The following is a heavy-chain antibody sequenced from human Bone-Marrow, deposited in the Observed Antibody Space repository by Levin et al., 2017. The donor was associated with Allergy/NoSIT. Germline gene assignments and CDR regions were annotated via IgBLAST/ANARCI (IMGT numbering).Heavy chain of an antibody. CDR2: ISSSGNYK. CDR1: GFFLSDYS. J-gene: IGHJ4*02. Sequence: AGGSLRLSCSVAGFFLSDYSMHWVRQAPGKGLEWVSSISSSGNYKNYGDSVKGRFTISRDTDRKSLYLQMDSLRADDSAIYYCARAKFAEASPFDSWGQGALVTVSS. V-gene: IGHV3-21*01. D-gene: IGHD3-10*02. CDR3: ARAKFAEASPFDS.